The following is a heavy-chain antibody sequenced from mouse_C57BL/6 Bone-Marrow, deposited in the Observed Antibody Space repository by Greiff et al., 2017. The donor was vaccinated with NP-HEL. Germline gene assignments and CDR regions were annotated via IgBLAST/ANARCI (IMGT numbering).Heavy chain of an antibody. D-gene: IGHD2-4*01. V-gene: IGHV5-4*01. CDR2: ISDGGSYT. J-gene: IGHJ3*01. CDR3: ARDTYYDYDGWFAY. CDR1: GFTFSSYA. Sequence: DVQLVESGGGLVKPGGSLKLSCAASGFTFSSYAMSWVRQTPEKRLEWVATISDGGSYTYYPDNVKGRFTISRDNAKNNLYLQMSHLKSEDTAMYYCARDTYYDYDGWFAYWGQGTLVTVSA.